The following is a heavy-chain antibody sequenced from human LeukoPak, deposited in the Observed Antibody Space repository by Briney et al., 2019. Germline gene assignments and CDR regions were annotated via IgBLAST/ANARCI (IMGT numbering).Heavy chain of an antibody. CDR2: ITYDGSNK. D-gene: IGHD1-26*01. Sequence: GGSLRLPCAASGFTFSSNAMHWVRQAPGKGLEWVAVITYDGSNKYYADSVKGRFTISRDNSKNTLYLQMNSLRPEDTAVYYCARGLLGATTSYFDYWGQGTLVTVSS. V-gene: IGHV3-30-3*01. CDR1: GFTFSSNA. J-gene: IGHJ4*02. CDR3: ARGLLGATTSYFDY.